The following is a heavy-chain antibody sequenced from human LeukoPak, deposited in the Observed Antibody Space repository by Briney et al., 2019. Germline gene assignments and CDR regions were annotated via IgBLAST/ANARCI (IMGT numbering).Heavy chain of an antibody. Sequence: PSETLSLTCTVSGGSISSSSSYWDWMRQPPGKGLEWIGSIHYSGNTYFDPSLKSRLTISVDTSKNQFSLRLSSVTAADTAVYYCARRRHGSDWVDPWGQGTLVTVPS. CDR1: GGSISSSSSY. CDR2: IHYSGNT. J-gene: IGHJ5*02. V-gene: IGHV4-39*01. CDR3: ARRRHGSDWVDP.